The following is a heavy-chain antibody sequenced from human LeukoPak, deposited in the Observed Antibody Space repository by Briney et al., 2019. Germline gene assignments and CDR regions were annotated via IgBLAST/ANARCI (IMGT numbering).Heavy chain of an antibody. V-gene: IGHV3-43*01. Sequence: GGSLRLSCAASGFTFDDYTMHWVRQAPGKGLEWVSLISWDGGSTYYADSVKGRFTISRDNSKNSLYLQMNSLRTEDTALYYCAKDTAMVRGVTGYFDYWGQGTLVTVSS. J-gene: IGHJ4*02. D-gene: IGHD3-10*01. CDR2: ISWDGGST. CDR3: AKDTAMVRGVTGYFDY. CDR1: GFTFDDYT.